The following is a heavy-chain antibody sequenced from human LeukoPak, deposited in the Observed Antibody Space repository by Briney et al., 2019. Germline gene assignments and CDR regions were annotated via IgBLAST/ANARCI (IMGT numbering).Heavy chain of an antibody. V-gene: IGHV3-23*01. CDR1: GFCFSYYA. CDR2: MSGSGATA. Sequence: GGSLRLSCAASGFCFSYYAMSWVRQAPGKGLEWVSGMSGSGATAYYADSVKGRFTISRDNSDNTVYLQMSSLSAEDTAVYYCAKDNAQWPRVFDFWGQGTLVTVSS. CDR3: AKDNAQWPRVFDF. J-gene: IGHJ4*02. D-gene: IGHD6-19*01.